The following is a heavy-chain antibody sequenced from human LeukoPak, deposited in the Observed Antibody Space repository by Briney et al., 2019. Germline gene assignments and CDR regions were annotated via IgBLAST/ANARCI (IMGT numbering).Heavy chain of an antibody. D-gene: IGHD3-10*01. CDR2: ISPSGHST. Sequence: PGGSLRFSCAASGFTFSSYTMNWVRQAAGKGLEWASSISPSGHSTWHADSVKGRFTISRDNAKNSVYLQMTNLRVDDTAVYYCGRDFLGESGAGGPWGQGILVTVSS. CDR1: GFTFSSYT. J-gene: IGHJ5*02. CDR3: GRDFLGESGAGGP. V-gene: IGHV3-21*01.